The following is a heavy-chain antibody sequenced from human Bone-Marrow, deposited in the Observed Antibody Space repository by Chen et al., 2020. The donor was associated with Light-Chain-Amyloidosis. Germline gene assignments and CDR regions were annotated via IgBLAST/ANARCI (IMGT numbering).Heavy chain of an antibody. Sequence: QVQLVESGGGLVKPGGSLRLSCAASGFTFSDYYMSWIRQAPGKGLEWVSSINGSGSYTYYAGSVTGRLTISRDNADNSLSLQMNSLRAEDTALYFCARGYSTYYFDYWGQGTLVTVPS. CDR1: GFTFSDYY. V-gene: IGHV3-11*06. D-gene: IGHD4-4*01. CDR2: INGSGSYT. J-gene: IGHJ4*02. CDR3: ARGYSTYYFDY.